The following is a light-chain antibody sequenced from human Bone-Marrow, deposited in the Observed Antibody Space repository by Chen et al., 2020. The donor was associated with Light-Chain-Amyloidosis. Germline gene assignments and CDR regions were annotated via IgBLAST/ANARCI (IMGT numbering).Light chain of an antibody. CDR2: GNS. CDR3: QSYDSSLSAVV. J-gene: IGLJ2*01. CDR1: RSNIGAGYD. V-gene: IGLV1-40*01. Sequence: QSVLTQPPSVSGAPGQRVTIPCTGSRSNIGAGYDVHWYQQLPGTAPKLLIYGNSNRPSGVPDRFSGSKSGTSASLAITGLQAEDEADYYCQSYDSSLSAVVFGGGTKLTVL.